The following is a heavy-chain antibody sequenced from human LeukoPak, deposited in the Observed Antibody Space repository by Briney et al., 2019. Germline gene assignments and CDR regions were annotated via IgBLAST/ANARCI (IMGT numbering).Heavy chain of an antibody. V-gene: IGHV3-9*01. CDR2: ISWNSGSI. CDR3: AKSSYYDSSGYYREYYFDY. D-gene: IGHD3-22*01. CDR1: GFTFDDYA. Sequence: SGGSLRLSCAASGFTFDDYAMHWVRQAPGKGLEWVSGISWNSGSIGYADPVKGRFTISRDNAKNSLYLQMNSLRAEDTAVYYCAKSSYYDSSGYYREYYFDYWGQGTLVTVSS. J-gene: IGHJ4*02.